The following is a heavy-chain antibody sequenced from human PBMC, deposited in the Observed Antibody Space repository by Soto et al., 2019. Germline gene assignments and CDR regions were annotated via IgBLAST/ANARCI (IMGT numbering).Heavy chain of an antibody. V-gene: IGHV1-2*04. D-gene: IGHD2-15*01. CDR3: ARDRNIGGSSASNFHY. CDR2: INPNSGGT. Sequence: QVQLVQSGAEVKKPGASVKVSCKASGYTFTGYYMHWVRQAPGQGLEWMGWINPNSGGTNYAQKFQGWVTLTRDTSISTADMELSRLSSPDTGVHYRARDRNIGGSSASNFHYWGQGPLVTVFS. J-gene: IGHJ4*02. CDR1: GYTFTGYY.